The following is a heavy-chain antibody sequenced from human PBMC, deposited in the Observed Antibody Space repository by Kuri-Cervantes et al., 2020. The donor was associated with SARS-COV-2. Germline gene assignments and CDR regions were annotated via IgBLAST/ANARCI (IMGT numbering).Heavy chain of an antibody. CDR1: GGSISSYY. J-gene: IGHJ5*02. CDR3: ARHPTPYCGGDCYLDWFDP. CDR2: IYYSGST. Sequence: SETLSLTCTVSGGSISSYYWSWIRQPPGKGLEWIGYIYYSGSTNYNPSLKSRVTISVDTSKNRFSLKLSSVTAADTAVYYCARHPTPYCGGDCYLDWFDPWGQGTLVTVSS. V-gene: IGHV4-59*08. D-gene: IGHD2-21*02.